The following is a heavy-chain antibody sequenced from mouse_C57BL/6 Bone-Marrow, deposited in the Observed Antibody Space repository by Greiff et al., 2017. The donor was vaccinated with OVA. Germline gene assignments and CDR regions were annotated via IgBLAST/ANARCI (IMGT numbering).Heavy chain of an antibody. Sequence: EVKLMESGGGLVQPGGSLSLSCAASGFTFTDYYMSWVRQPPGQALEWLGFIRNKANGYTTEYSASVKGRFTIYRDTSPSILYLPLNALRDEDSATHYCERAPLDYWGQGTAVTASP. J-gene: IGHJ4*01. CDR3: ERAPLDY. CDR1: GFTFTDYY. V-gene: IGHV7-3*01. CDR2: IRNKANGYTT.